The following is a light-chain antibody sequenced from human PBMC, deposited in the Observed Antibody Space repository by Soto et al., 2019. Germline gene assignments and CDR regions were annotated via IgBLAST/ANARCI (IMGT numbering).Light chain of an antibody. CDR3: CAYADTFYV. Sequence: QSALTQPRSVSGSPGQSVTISCTGTSSDVGSYKDVSWYQHHPGKVPKLMIYDVSERPSGVPDRFSGSKSGNKASLTISGLQAEDEANYYCCAYADTFYVFGTGTKVTVL. CDR1: SSDVGSYKD. CDR2: DVS. V-gene: IGLV2-11*01. J-gene: IGLJ1*01.